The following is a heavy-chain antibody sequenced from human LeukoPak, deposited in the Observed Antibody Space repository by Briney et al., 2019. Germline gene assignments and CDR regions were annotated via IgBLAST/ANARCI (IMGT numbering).Heavy chain of an antibody. D-gene: IGHD3-10*01. V-gene: IGHV3-30*01. Sequence: HPGGSLRLSCAASGFTSSNYAMHWVRQAPGKGLEWVSLISSGGTYEYYADSVKGRFTISRDNSKNTLYLQLNSLRAEDTAVYYCARDSTYYYDSGSSGPHYFDNWGQGTLVTVSS. CDR3: ARDSTYYYDSGSSGPHYFDN. J-gene: IGHJ4*02. CDR2: ISSGGTYE. CDR1: GFTSSNYA.